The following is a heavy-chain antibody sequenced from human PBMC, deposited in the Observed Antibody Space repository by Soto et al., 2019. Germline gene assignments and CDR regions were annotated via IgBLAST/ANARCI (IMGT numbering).Heavy chain of an antibody. CDR2: INAGNGNT. CDR3: ARERRVYSSGWLYPYYYMDV. D-gene: IGHD6-19*01. Sequence: GASLKVSCKASGYTFTSYAMHWVRQAPGQRLEWMGWINAGNGNTKYSQKFQGRVTITRDTSASTAYMELSSLRSEDTAVYYCARERRVYSSGWLYPYYYMDVWGKGTTVTVSS. CDR1: GYTFTSYA. J-gene: IGHJ6*03. V-gene: IGHV1-3*01.